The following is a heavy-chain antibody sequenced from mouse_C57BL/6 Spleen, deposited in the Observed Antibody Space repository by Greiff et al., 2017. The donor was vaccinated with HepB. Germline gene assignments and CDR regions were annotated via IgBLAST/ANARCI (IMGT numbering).Heavy chain of an antibody. CDR2: IDPSDSYT. CDR3: ARSWDVGHWYFDV. CDR1: GYTFTSYW. V-gene: IGHV1-69*01. J-gene: IGHJ1*03. D-gene: IGHD4-1*01. Sequence: QVQLQQPGAELVMPGASVKLSCKASGYTFTSYWMHWVKQRPGQGLEWIGEIDPSDSYTNYNQKFKGKSTLTVDKSSSTAYMQLSSLTSEDSAVYYCARSWDVGHWYFDVWGTGTTVTVSS.